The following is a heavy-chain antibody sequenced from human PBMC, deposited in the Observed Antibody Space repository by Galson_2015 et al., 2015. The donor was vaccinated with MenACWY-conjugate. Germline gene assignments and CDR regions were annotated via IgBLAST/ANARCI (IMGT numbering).Heavy chain of an antibody. D-gene: IGHD2-15*01. V-gene: IGHV5-51*01. CDR3: ARPRGFAGYHFFDY. J-gene: IGHJ4*02. CDR2: VYPSDSDI. Sequence: QSGAEVKKPGESLKISCKSSGYSFTSYWIGWVRQMPGKGLEWMGIVYPSDSDIRYSPSFQGQVTISVDKSISTAYLQWSSLKASDTATYYCARPRGFAGYHFFDYWGQGTLVTVSS. CDR1: GYSFTSYW.